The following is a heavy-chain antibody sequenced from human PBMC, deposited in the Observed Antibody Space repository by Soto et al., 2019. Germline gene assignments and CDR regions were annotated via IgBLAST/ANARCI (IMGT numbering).Heavy chain of an antibody. CDR3: ARDLGDYYDSSGFNFDP. J-gene: IGHJ5*02. Sequence: GGSLRLSCAASGFTFSSYGMHWVRQAPGKGLEWVAVIWYDGSNKYYADSVKGRFTISRDNSKNTLYLQMNSLGAEDTAVYYCARDLGDYYDSSGFNFDPWGQGTLVTVSS. CDR1: GFTFSSYG. D-gene: IGHD3-22*01. CDR2: IWYDGSNK. V-gene: IGHV3-33*01.